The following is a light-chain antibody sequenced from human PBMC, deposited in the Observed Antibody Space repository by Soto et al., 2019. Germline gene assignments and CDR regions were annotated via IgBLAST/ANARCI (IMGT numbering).Light chain of an antibody. CDR2: AAS. V-gene: IGKV1-39*01. CDR1: QSISNY. J-gene: IGKJ1*01. CDR3: QQSYSTART. Sequence: DLQMTQSPSSLSASVGDRVTITCRASQSISNYLNWYQQKPGKAPKLLMYAASSLQSGVPSRFGGSGSATDFTLAISSLQPEDFATYYCQQSYSTARTYSQGAKVEIK.